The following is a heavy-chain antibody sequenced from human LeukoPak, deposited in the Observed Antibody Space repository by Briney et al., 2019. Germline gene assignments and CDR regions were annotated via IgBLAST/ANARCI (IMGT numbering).Heavy chain of an antibody. Sequence: LEWMXXIDPSDSYTNYSPSFQGHVTISADKSISTAYLQWSSLKASDTAMYYCARHGTGYSSSWYYYWGQGTLVTVSS. CDR2: IDPSDSYT. D-gene: IGHD6-13*01. CDR3: ARHGTGYSSSWYYY. J-gene: IGHJ4*02. V-gene: IGHV5-10-1*01.